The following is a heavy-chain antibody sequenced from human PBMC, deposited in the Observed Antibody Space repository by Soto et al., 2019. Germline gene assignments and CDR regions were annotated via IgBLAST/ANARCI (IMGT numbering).Heavy chain of an antibody. CDR2: IYYSGST. CDR3: ARHLLSGYYGGPYCFDP. Sequence: SETLSLTCTVSGGSISSYYWSWIRQPPGKGLEWIGYIYYSGSTNYNPSLKSRVTISVDTSKNQFSLKLSSVTAADTAVYYCARHLLSGYYGGPYCFDPWGQGTLVNVSS. CDR1: GGSISSYY. V-gene: IGHV4-59*08. J-gene: IGHJ5*02. D-gene: IGHD3-3*01.